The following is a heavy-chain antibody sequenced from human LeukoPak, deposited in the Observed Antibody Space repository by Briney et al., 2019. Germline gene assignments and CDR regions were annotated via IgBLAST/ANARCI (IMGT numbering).Heavy chain of an antibody. CDR3: ARDKPRDSVAGSNFDY. CDR2: IKQDATEK. D-gene: IGHD6-19*01. V-gene: IGHV3-7*01. Sequence: PGGSLRLSCAASGFTFSGFWMSWVRRAPGKGLEWVANIKQDATEKYYIDSVKGRFTISRDNVQNSLYLQMDSLRVEDTAVYYCARDKPRDSVAGSNFDYWGQGILVTVSS. CDR1: GFTFSGFW. J-gene: IGHJ4*02.